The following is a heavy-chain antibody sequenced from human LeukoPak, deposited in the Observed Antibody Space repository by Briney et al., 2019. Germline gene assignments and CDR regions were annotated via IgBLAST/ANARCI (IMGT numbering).Heavy chain of an antibody. Sequence: SETLSLTCTVSGGSISSYYWSWIRQPPGKGLEWIGYIYYSGSTNYNPSLKSRVTISVDMSKNQFSLKLSSVTAADTAVYYCARVIGSGWYYFDYWGQGTLVTAPS. CDR3: ARVIGSGWYYFDY. D-gene: IGHD6-19*01. CDR2: IYYSGST. CDR1: GGSISSYY. V-gene: IGHV4-59*01. J-gene: IGHJ4*02.